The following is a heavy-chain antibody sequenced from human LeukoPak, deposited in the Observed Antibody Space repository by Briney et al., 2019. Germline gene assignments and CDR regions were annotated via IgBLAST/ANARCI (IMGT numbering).Heavy chain of an antibody. D-gene: IGHD2-2*01. CDR3: VRNLVVVPNGDWFDS. J-gene: IGHJ5*01. CDR1: GFTFSNYW. CDR2: INRDGNEK. V-gene: IGHV3-7*01. Sequence: GGSLRLSCVGSGFTFSNYWMTWVRQAPGKGLEWVAAINRDGNEKYHVGSVEGRFTISRDNAKNSLYLQMNSLSAEDTAVYYCVRNLVVVPNGDWFDSWGQGPLVTVSS.